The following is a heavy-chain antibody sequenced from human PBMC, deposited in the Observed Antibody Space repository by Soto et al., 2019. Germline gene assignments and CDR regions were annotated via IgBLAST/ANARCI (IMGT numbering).Heavy chain of an antibody. D-gene: IGHD6-13*01. CDR2: IHHSGST. CDR1: GGSISSDNW. J-gene: IGHJ4*02. V-gene: IGHV4-4*02. CDR3: ARDPGSHPGD. Sequence: QVQLQESGPGLVRPSGTVSLTCAVSGGSISSDNWWSWVRQPPGKGLEWIGEIHHSGSTNYNPSLKSRVTMSVVPSKNLFSLTLNSVTAADTAFYYCARDPGSHPGDWGQGTLVSVSS.